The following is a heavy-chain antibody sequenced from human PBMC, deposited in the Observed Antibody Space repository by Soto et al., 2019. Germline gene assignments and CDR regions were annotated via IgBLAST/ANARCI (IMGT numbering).Heavy chain of an antibody. V-gene: IGHV6-1*01. J-gene: IGHJ6*02. CDR1: GDSVSSNSAA. CDR2: TYYRSKWYN. Sequence: SQTLSLTCAISGDSVSSNSAAWNWIRQSPSRGLEWLGRTYYRSKWYNDYAVSVKSRITINPDTSKNQFSLQLNSVTPEDTAVYYCARDPYQLLNVDTAMADLDYYYYGMDVWGQGTTVTVSS. CDR3: ARDPYQLLNVDTAMADLDYYYYGMDV. D-gene: IGHD5-18*01.